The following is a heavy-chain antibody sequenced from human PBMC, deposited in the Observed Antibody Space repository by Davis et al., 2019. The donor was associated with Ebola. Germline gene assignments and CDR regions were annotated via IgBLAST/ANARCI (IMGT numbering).Heavy chain of an antibody. J-gene: IGHJ6*04. V-gene: IGHV3-23*01. CDR2: IRGSGGST. CDR3: AKDDGEGYDFWSGYHVHYYGMDV. CDR1: AFTFSTYA. D-gene: IGHD3-3*01. Sequence: RGSLRLSCPASAFTFSTYAMSWVRQAPGKGLEWVSAIRGSGGSTYYADSVKGRFTISRDNCKNTLYLQMNSLRAEDTAVYYCAKDDGEGYDFWSGYHVHYYGMDVWGKGTTVTVSS.